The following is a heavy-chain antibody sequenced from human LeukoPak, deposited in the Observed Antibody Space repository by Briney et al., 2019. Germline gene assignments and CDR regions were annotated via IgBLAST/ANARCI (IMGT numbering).Heavy chain of an antibody. J-gene: IGHJ5*02. D-gene: IGHD6-13*01. CDR2: ISPSGGST. Sequence: EASVKVSCKAFGYTFTSNYMHWVRQAPGQGPEWMGVISPSGGSTTYAQKFQGRVTMTRDTSISIVYMELSRLRSDDTAVYYCARDWRYSSRWPLPAPGWFDPWGQGTLVTVSS. CDR1: GYTFTSNY. V-gene: IGHV1-46*01. CDR3: ARDWRYSSRWPLPAPGWFDP.